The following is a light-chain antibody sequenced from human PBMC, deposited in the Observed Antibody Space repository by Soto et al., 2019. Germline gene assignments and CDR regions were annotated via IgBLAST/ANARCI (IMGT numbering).Light chain of an antibody. CDR1: QSISSR. Sequence: DIQMTQSPPTLSASVGDRVTITCRASQSISSRLAWYQQKQGRAPKLLIYKASSLESGVPSRFSGSGSGTEFTLTISSLQPDDFATYYCQQYNSYSSFGPGTKVDIK. CDR3: QQYNSYSS. J-gene: IGKJ3*01. V-gene: IGKV1-5*03. CDR2: KAS.